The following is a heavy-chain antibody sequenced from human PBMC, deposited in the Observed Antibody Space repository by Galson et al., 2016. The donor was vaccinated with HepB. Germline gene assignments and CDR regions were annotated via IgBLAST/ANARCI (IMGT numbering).Heavy chain of an antibody. V-gene: IGHV3-7*03. Sequence: SLRLSCAASGFTFSSYWMTWVRQAPGKGLEWVANIKEDGSVKYHVDSVQGRFTISRDNAKNSLYLQMNSLRAEDTAVYYCAREHRAGAYYFDYWGQGTLVTVSS. D-gene: IGHD2-21*01. CDR1: GFTFSSYW. CDR2: IKEDGSVK. J-gene: IGHJ4*02. CDR3: AREHRAGAYYFDY.